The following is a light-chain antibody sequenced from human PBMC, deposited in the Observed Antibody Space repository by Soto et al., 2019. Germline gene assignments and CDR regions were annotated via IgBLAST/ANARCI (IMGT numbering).Light chain of an antibody. CDR3: QQTYNLPPT. CDR1: QTISTY. V-gene: IGKV1-39*01. Sequence: DIQLTQSPSSLSASVGDRVSITCRTSQTISTYLNWYHHRPGQAPKLLIYSISNLQSGVPSRFSGGGAGTEFTLTISSLQPEDFGSYSCQQTYNLPPTFGGGTRVHIK. CDR2: SIS. J-gene: IGKJ4*01.